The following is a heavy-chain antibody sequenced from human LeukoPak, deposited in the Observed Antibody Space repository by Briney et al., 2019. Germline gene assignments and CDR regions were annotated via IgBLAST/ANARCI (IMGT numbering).Heavy chain of an antibody. CDR2: ISWNSGSI. CDR1: GFTFDDYA. J-gene: IGHJ4*02. D-gene: IGHD3-22*01. Sequence: GGSLRLSCAASGFTFDDYAMHWVRQAPGKGLEWVSGISWNSGSIGYADSVKGRFTISRDNAKNSLYLQMNSLRAEDMALYYCAKGGDYYDSSGGFDYWRQGTLVTVSS. V-gene: IGHV3-9*03. CDR3: AKGGDYYDSSGGFDY.